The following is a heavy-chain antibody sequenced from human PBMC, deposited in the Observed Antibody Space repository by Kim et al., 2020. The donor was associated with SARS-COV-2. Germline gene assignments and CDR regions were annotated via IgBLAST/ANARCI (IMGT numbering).Heavy chain of an antibody. V-gene: IGHV3-11*05. J-gene: IGHJ4*02. CDR3: ARVGDGSSSAYYFDY. D-gene: IGHD6-13*01. Sequence: AASAKGRFAITRDNAKDSLYLQMNSRRAEDTAVYYCARVGDGSSSAYYFDYWGQGALVTVSS.